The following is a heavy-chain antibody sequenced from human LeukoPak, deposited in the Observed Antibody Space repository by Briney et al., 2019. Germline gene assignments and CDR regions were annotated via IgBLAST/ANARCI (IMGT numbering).Heavy chain of an antibody. Sequence: PSETLSLTCTVSGGSISSYYWSWIRQPPGKGLEWIGYIYYSGSTNYNPSLKSRVTISVDTSKNQFSLKLSSVTAADTAVYYCARSRGYSYVDYYYYYGMDVWGQGTTVTVSS. CDR2: IYYSGST. J-gene: IGHJ6*02. D-gene: IGHD5-18*01. CDR3: ARSRGYSYVDYYYYYGMDV. V-gene: IGHV4-59*01. CDR1: GGSISSYY.